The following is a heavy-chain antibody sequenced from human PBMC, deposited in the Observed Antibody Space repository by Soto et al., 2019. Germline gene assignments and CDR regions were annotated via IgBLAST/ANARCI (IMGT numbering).Heavy chain of an antibody. CDR3: ARDGYYDYIWGSYRYNPLDY. D-gene: IGHD3-16*02. V-gene: IGHV3-33*01. Sequence: QVQLVESGGGVVQPGRSLRLSCAASGFTFSSYGMHWVRQAPGKGLEWVAVIWYDGSNKYYADSVKGRFTISRDNSKNPLYLQMNSLRAEDTAVYYCARDGYYDYIWGSYRYNPLDYWGQGTLVTVSS. CDR2: IWYDGSNK. J-gene: IGHJ4*02. CDR1: GFTFSSYG.